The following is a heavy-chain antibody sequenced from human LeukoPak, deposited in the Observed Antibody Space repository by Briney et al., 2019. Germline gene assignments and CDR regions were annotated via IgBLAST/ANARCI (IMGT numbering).Heavy chain of an antibody. J-gene: IGHJ4*02. CDR1: GSTFSSYA. CDR3: AKETYSSGWYPYFDY. CDR2: ISGSGGST. D-gene: IGHD6-19*01. V-gene: IGHV3-23*01. Sequence: PGGSLRLSGVASGSTFSSYAMSWGRQAPGKGLEWVSGISGSGGSTYYADSVKGRFTISRDNSKNTLFLQMNSLRAEDTAVYYCAKETYSSGWYPYFDYWGQGTLVTVSS.